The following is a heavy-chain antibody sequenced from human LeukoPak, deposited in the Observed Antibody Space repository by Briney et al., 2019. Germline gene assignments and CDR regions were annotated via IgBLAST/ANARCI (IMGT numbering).Heavy chain of an antibody. D-gene: IGHD3-10*01. CDR1: GGSFRDYC. V-gene: IGHV1-69*13. CDR3: ASSAQGYYGSGDPDY. Sequence: GTSVKVSCKASGGSFRDYCISWVRQAPGQGLEWMGGIIPVFGTSNYAQKFQGRVTITADESTSTAYMELSSLRSEDTAVYYCASSAQGYYGSGDPDYWGQGTLVTVSS. CDR2: IIPVFGTS. J-gene: IGHJ4*02.